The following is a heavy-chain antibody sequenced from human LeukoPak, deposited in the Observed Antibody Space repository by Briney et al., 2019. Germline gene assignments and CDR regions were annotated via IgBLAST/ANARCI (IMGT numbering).Heavy chain of an antibody. V-gene: IGHV4-39*01. CDR2: IYYSGST. J-gene: IGHJ6*04. CDR1: GGSISGSSYY. D-gene: IGHD4-17*01. CDR3: ALTTMDV. Sequence: SETLSLTCTVSGGSISGSSYYWGWIRQPPGKGLEWIGSIYYSGSTYYNPSLKSRVTISVDTSKNQFSLKLSSVTAADTAVYYCALTTMDVWGKGTTVTISS.